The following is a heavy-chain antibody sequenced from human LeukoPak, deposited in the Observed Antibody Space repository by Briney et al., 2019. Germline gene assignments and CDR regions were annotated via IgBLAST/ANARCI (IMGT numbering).Heavy chain of an antibody. CDR1: GFTFSTYA. J-gene: IGHJ6*03. D-gene: IGHD2-2*01. CDR2: ISFDGVNT. V-gene: IGHV3-30*04. Sequence: PGGSLRLSCAASGFTFSTYAIHWVRQAPGKGLEWVAVISFDGVNTFYADSVKGRFTISRDNSNSTVYLQMNNLRPEDTAVFYCARGQGYESYYYMDVWGKGTTVSVSS. CDR3: ARGQGYESYYYMDV.